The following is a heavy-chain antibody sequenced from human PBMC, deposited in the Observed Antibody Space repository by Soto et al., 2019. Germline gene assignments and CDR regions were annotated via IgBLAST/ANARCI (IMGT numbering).Heavy chain of an antibody. CDR1: GYTFTSYG. CDR2: ISAYNGNT. V-gene: IGHV1-18*01. CDR3: ARSVYCGGDCYSPPDY. D-gene: IGHD2-21*02. Sequence: QVQLVQSGAEVKKPGASVKVSCKASGYTFTSYGSSWVRQAPGQGLEWMGWISAYNGNTNYAQKLQGRVTMTTDTSTSTAYMELRSLRSDDTAVYYCARSVYCGGDCYSPPDYWGQGTLVTVSS. J-gene: IGHJ4*02.